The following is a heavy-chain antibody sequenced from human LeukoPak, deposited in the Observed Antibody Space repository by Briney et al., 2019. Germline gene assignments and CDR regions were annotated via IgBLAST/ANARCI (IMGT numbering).Heavy chain of an antibody. J-gene: IGHJ4*02. D-gene: IGHD6-19*01. V-gene: IGHV1-18*01. CDR1: GYTFNKYG. CDR3: ARDPSNTSGYYVYHDY. CDR2: ISCYNGDT. Sequence: ASVKVSCKASGYTFNKYGISWVRQAPGQGLEWMGWISCYNGDTRYAQKFQGRVTMTKGTSTSTVHMELRSLRSDDTAVYYCARDPSNTSGYYVYHDYWGQGALVTVSS.